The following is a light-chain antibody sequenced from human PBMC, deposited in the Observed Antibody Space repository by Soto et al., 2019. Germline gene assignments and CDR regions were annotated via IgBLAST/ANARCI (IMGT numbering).Light chain of an antibody. CDR3: QQYGGSPWT. Sequence: EIVLTQSPGTLSLSPGERATLSCRASQSVSSNYLAWYQQKPGQAPRLLIYGASSSATGIPDRFSGSGSGIDFTLTISRLEPEDFAVYYWQQYGGSPWTFVQGTKVQIK. V-gene: IGKV3-20*01. CDR2: GAS. J-gene: IGKJ1*01. CDR1: QSVSSNY.